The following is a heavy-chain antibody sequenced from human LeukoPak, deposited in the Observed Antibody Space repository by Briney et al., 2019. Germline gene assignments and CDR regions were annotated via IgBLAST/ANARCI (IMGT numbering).Heavy chain of an antibody. D-gene: IGHD3-22*01. CDR2: INTNTGNP. Sequence: ASVKVSCKASGYTFTSYAMNWVRQAPGQGLEWMGWINTNTGNPTYAQGFTGRFVFSLDTSVSTAYLQISSLKAEDTAVYYCARLNDYYDSSGYYFDAFDIWGQRTMVTVSS. CDR1: GYTFTSYA. CDR3: ARLNDYYDSSGYYFDAFDI. J-gene: IGHJ3*02. V-gene: IGHV7-4-1*02.